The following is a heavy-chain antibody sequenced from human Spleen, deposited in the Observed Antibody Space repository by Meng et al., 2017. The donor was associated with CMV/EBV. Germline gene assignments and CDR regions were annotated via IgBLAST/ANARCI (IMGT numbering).Heavy chain of an antibody. CDR1: GFTFDDYT. CDR2: IYSGGSST. CDR3: ARDWITYYYYGMDV. J-gene: IGHJ6*02. Sequence: GESLKISCAVSGFTFDDYTMSWVRQAPGKGLEWVSVIYSGGSSTYYADSVKGRFTISRDNSKNSLYLQMNGLRAEDTAVYYCARDWITYYYYGMDVWGQGTTVTVSS. D-gene: IGHD3-16*01. V-gene: IGHV3-23*03.